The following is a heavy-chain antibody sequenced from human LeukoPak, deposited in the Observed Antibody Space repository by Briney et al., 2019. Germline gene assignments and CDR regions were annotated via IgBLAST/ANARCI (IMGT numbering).Heavy chain of an antibody. Sequence: GGSLRLSCAASGFTFSSYAMHWVRQAPGKGLEWVAVISSDGSNTYYADSVKGRFTISRDNSKDTLYLQMNSLRAEDTAVYYCARGSEGYYYGSGSSFDYWGQGTLVTVSS. CDR3: ARGSEGYYYGSGSSFDY. J-gene: IGHJ4*02. V-gene: IGHV3-30-3*01. CDR1: GFTFSSYA. CDR2: ISSDGSNT. D-gene: IGHD3-10*01.